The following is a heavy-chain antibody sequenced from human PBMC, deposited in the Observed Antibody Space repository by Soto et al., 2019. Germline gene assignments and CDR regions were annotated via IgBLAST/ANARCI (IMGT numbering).Heavy chain of an antibody. V-gene: IGHV4-59*08. CDR3: ARQIPGQAAAGNSWFDP. CDR1: GGSISSYY. CDR2: IYYSGST. J-gene: IGHJ5*02. Sequence: SLTCTVSGGSISSYYWSWIRQPPGKGLEWIGYIYYSGSTNYNPSLKSRVTISVDTSKNQFSLKLSSVTAADTAVYYCARQIPGQAAAGNSWFDPWGQGTLVTVSS. D-gene: IGHD6-13*01.